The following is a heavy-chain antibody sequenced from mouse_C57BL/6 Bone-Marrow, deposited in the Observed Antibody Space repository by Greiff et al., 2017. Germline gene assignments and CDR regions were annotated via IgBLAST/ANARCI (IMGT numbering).Heavy chain of an antibody. CDR3: ARSKVYYGSRGVFDY. Sequence: VKLMESGAELVRPGTSVQMSCKASGYTFTNYWIGWAKQRPGHGLEWIGDIYPGGGYTNYNEKLKGKATLTADKSSSTAYMQFSSLTSEDSAIYYCARSKVYYGSRGVFDYWRQGTTLTVSS. V-gene: IGHV1-63*01. D-gene: IGHD1-1*01. CDR2: IYPGGGYT. CDR1: GYTFTNYW. J-gene: IGHJ2*01.